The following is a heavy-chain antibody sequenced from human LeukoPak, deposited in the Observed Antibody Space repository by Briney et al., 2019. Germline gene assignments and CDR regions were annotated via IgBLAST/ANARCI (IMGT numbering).Heavy chain of an antibody. CDR3: ARVGYSYALYYFDY. Sequence: GGSLRLSCAASGFSFSNAWMSWVRQAPGKGLEWVAVIWYDGSNKYYADSVKGRFTISRDNSKNTLYLQMNSLRAEDTAVHYCARVGYSYALYYFDYWGQGTLVTVSS. J-gene: IGHJ4*02. D-gene: IGHD5-18*01. CDR1: GFSFSNAW. V-gene: IGHV3-33*08. CDR2: IWYDGSNK.